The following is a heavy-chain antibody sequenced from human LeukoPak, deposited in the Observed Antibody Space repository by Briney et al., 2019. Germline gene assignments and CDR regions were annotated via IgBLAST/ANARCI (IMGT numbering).Heavy chain of an antibody. Sequence: GASVKVSCKASGYTLTDYYMHWVRQAPGQGLEWMGWISAYNGNTNYAQKLQGRVTMTTDTSTSTAYMNLRSLRSDDTAVYYCAREYFYDSSGFDSWGQGTLVTVSS. V-gene: IGHV1-18*04. CDR1: GYTLTDYY. J-gene: IGHJ4*02. D-gene: IGHD3-22*01. CDR2: ISAYNGNT. CDR3: AREYFYDSSGFDS.